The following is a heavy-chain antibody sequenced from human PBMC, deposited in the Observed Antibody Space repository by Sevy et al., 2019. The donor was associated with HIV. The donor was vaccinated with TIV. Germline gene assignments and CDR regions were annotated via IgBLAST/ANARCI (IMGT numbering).Heavy chain of an antibody. D-gene: IGHD3-16*01. CDR2: IKSKTDGGTT. CDR1: GFTFSNAW. J-gene: IGHJ4*02. Sequence: GGSLRLSCAASGFTFSNAWMSWVRQAPGKGLEWVGRIKSKTDGGTTDYAAPVKGRFTISRDDSKNTLYLQMNSLNTEDTAVYYCTTGPLNYDYVWGSPFDYWGQGTLVTVSS. V-gene: IGHV3-15*01. CDR3: TTGPLNYDYVWGSPFDY.